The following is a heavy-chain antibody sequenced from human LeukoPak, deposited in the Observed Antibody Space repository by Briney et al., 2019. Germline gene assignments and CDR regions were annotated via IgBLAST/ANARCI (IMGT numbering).Heavy chain of an antibody. V-gene: IGHV3-74*01. Sequence: PGGSLRLSCAASGFTFSSYWMHWVRHAPGKGLVWVSRINTDGSSTSYADSVKGRFTISRDNAKNTLYLQMNSLRAEDTAVYYCASVQQLADYWGQGTLVTVSS. J-gene: IGHJ4*02. CDR3: ASVQQLADY. CDR2: INTDGSST. CDR1: GFTFSSYW. D-gene: IGHD6-13*01.